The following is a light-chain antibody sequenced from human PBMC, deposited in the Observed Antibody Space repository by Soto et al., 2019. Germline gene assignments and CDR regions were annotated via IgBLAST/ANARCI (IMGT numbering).Light chain of an antibody. J-gene: IGLJ2*01. V-gene: IGLV1-44*01. Sequence: QSVLTQPPSASGTPGQRVTISCSGSSSNIGSKTVNWYQQLPGTAPKLLIYTNDRRPSGVPDRFSASKSGTSASLVISGLQSEDEADYFCAAWDDSLNVLFGGGTKLTVL. CDR3: AAWDDSLNVL. CDR1: SSNIGSKT. CDR2: TND.